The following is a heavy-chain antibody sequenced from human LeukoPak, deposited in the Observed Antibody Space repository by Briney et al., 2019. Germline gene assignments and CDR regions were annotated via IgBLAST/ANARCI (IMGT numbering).Heavy chain of an antibody. CDR1: GFTFSSYW. D-gene: IGHD3-3*01. CDR2: IKSDGSET. CDR3: ARQRVFYGLDG. V-gene: IGHV3-74*01. J-gene: IGHJ6*02. Sequence: GGSLRLSCAASGFTFSSYWMHWVRQAPGKGLMWVSRIKSDGSETSYADSVKGRFTISRDNARNTLYLQMNSLRPEDTAIYYCARQRVFYGLDGWGQGTTVTVSS.